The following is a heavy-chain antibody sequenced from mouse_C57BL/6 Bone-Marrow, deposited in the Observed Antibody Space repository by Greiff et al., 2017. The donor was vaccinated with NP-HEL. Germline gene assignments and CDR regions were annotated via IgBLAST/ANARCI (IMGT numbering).Heavy chain of an antibody. V-gene: IGHV1-69*01. CDR1: GYTFTSYW. Sequence: QVQLQQPGAELVMPGASVKLSCKASGYTFTSYWMHWVQQRPGQGLEWIGEIDPSDSYTNYNQKFKGKSTLTVDKSSSTAYMQLSSLTSEDSAVYYCARGAYGSYWGQGTLVTVSA. D-gene: IGHD1-1*01. CDR2: IDPSDSYT. CDR3: ARGAYGSY. J-gene: IGHJ3*01.